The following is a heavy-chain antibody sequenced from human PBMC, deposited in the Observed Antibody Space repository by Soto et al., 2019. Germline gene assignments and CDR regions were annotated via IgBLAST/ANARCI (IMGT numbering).Heavy chain of an antibody. Sequence: GGSLRLSCAASGFTLSTYAMSWVRQAPGKGLEWVSGISGSGDNTYYADSVKGRFTISRDNSKNTLYLQMNSLRAEDTAVYYCATCVTIFGGNYYYYYGMDVWGQGTTVTVSS. V-gene: IGHV3-23*01. CDR3: ATCVTIFGGNYYYYYGMDV. D-gene: IGHD3-3*01. CDR2: ISGSGDNT. CDR1: GFTLSTYA. J-gene: IGHJ6*02.